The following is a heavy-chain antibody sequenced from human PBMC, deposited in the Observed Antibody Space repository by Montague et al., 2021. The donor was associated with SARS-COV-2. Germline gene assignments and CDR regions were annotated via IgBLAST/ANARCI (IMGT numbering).Heavy chain of an antibody. CDR2: TYYRSKWYN. D-gene: IGHD1-26*01. Sequence: CAISGDSVSMNSAAWDWIKQSPSRGLDWVGRTYYRSKWYNDYAVSVKSRITINPDTSKNQISLQLNSVTPEDTAVYYCARTSASSDYWGQGTLVTASS. J-gene: IGHJ4*02. CDR1: GDSVSMNSAA. V-gene: IGHV6-1*01. CDR3: ARTSASSDY.